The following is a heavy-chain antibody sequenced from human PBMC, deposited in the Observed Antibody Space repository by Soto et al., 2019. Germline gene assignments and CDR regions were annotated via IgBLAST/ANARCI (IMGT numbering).Heavy chain of an antibody. CDR1: GFTFSDHY. CDR2: TRNKANSYTT. CDR3: VRASGDYSFDC. V-gene: IGHV3-72*01. D-gene: IGHD1-26*01. Sequence: EVQLVESGGGLVQPGGSLRLSCAASGFTFSDHYMDWVRQAPGKGLEWVGRTRNKANSYTTEYAASVKGRFAISRDDSQNSLYLQMNSLETEDTAVYYCVRASGDYSFDCWGQGTLVTVSS. J-gene: IGHJ4*02.